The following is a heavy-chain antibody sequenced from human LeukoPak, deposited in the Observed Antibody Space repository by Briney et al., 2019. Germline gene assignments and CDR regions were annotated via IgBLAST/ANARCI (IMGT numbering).Heavy chain of an antibody. J-gene: IGHJ4*02. Sequence: SGGSLRLSCAASGFTFSSYSMNWVRQAPGKGLEWVSSISSSSSYIYYADSVKGRFTIFRDNAKNSLYLQMNSLRAEDTAVYYCARTKEVVGATPPVYYFDYWGQGTLVTVSS. CDR2: ISSSSSYI. V-gene: IGHV3-21*01. CDR1: GFTFSSYS. CDR3: ARTKEVVGATPPVYYFDY. D-gene: IGHD1-26*01.